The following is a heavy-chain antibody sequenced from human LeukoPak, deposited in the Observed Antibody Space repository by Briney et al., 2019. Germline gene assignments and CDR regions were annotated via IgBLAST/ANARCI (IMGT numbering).Heavy chain of an antibody. D-gene: IGHD3-10*01. CDR1: GGSISSYY. CDR3: ARATMVRGVKYYFDY. J-gene: IGHJ4*02. V-gene: IGHV4-59*01. Sequence: PSETLSLTCTVSGGSISSYYWSWIRQPPGKGLEWIGYIYYSGSTNYNPSLKSRVTISVDTSKNQFSLKLSSVTAADTAVYYCARATMVRGVKYYFDYWGQGTLVTVSS. CDR2: IYYSGST.